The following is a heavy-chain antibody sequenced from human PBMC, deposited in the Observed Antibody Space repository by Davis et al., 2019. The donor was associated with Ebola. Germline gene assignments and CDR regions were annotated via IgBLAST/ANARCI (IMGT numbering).Heavy chain of an antibody. CDR3: DPGTWI. V-gene: IGHV3-48*03. CDR1: GFIFSDYE. D-gene: IGHD5-18*01. J-gene: IGHJ4*02. CDR2: IGNSGDKG. Sequence: GESLKTLCEAPGFIFSDYEMNWVRQPPGKGLEWVAYIGNSGDKGYYADSVKGRFTISRDNAMNSLFLQMNNLRVEDSAHYYRDPGTWIRGQGLPVTVSS.